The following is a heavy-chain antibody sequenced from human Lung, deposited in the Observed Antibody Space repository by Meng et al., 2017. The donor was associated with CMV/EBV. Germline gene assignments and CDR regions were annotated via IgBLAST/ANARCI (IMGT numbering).Heavy chain of an antibody. V-gene: IGHV1-46*01. CDR3: ARDLGYSSSWCLQYYFDC. J-gene: IGHJ4*02. CDR2: INPSDNTT. CDR1: GYTLTNYY. Sequence: ASVXVSXKASGYTLTNYYIHWVRQAPGQGLEWMGIINPSDNTTIYAQKFQGRVTMTRDTSTSTVYMELSSLRSDDTALYYCARDLGYSSSWCLQYYFDCWXQETXVTVSS. D-gene: IGHD6-13*01.